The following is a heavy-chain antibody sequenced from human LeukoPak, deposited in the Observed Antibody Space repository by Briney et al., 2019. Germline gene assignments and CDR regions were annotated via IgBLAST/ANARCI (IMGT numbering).Heavy chain of an antibody. CDR3: TRNSGIIFGFRYSDL. CDR1: GGSISSSSHY. J-gene: IGHJ2*01. Sequence: SETLSLTCTVSGGSISSSSHYWGWIRQPPGKGLEWIGSISNSGSTYYNPSLKSRVTISVETSKNQFSLKLSSVTAADTAVYYCTRNSGIIFGFRYSDLWGRGTLVTVSS. CDR2: ISNSGST. V-gene: IGHV4-39*07. D-gene: IGHD3/OR15-3a*01.